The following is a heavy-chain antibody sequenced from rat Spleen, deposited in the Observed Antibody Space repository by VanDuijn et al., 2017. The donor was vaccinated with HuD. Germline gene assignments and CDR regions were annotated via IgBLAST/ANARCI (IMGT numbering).Heavy chain of an antibody. CDR2: ISYDGSST. CDR3: TRENWKPDY. J-gene: IGHJ2*01. V-gene: IGHV5-20*01. CDR1: GFTFSDYY. D-gene: IGHD4-2*01. Sequence: EVQLVESGGGLVQPGRSLKLSCAASGFTFSDYYMAWVRQAPTKGLEWVATISYDGSSTYYRDSVKGRFTISRDNAKSTLYLQMNSLRSEDTGTYYCTRENWKPDYWGQGVMVTVSS.